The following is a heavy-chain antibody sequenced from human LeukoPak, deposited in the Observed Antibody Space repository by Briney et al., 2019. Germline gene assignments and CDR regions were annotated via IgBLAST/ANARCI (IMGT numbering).Heavy chain of an antibody. CDR1: GYTFTSYG. CDR3: ARDGNYYGSGSYYLADKIHPSFDY. D-gene: IGHD3-10*01. V-gene: IGHV1-18*01. CDR2: ISAYNGNT. Sequence: ASVKVSCKASGYTFTSYGISWVRQAPGQGLEWMGWISAYNGNTNYAQKLQGRVTMTTDTSTSTAYMELRSLRSADTAVYYCARDGNYYGSGSYYLADKIHPSFDYWGQGTLVTVSS. J-gene: IGHJ4*02.